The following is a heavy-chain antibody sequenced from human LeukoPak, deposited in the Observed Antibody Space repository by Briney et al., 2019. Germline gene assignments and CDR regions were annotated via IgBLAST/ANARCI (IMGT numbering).Heavy chain of an antibody. D-gene: IGHD1-20*01. J-gene: IGHJ6*02. Sequence: GASVKVSCKASGGTFSSYAISWVRQAPGQGLEWMGGIIPIFGTANYAQKFQGRVTITADESTSTAYMELSSLRSEDTAVYYCARPQGYNWNQVPSYGMDVWGQGTTVTVSS. CDR2: IIPIFGTA. CDR3: ARPQGYNWNQVPSYGMDV. V-gene: IGHV1-69*13. CDR1: GGTFSSYA.